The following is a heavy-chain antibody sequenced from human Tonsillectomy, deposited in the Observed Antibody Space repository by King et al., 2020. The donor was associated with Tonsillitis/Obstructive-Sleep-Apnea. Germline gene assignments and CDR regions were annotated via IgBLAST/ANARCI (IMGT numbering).Heavy chain of an antibody. CDR1: GGSFSGYY. D-gene: IGHD6-19*01. CDR3: ARVGYSSGSDY. CDR2: INHSGST. Sequence: VQLPQWGAGLLKPSETLSLTCAVYGGSFSGYYWSWIRQPPGKGLEWIGEINHSGSTNYNPSLKSRVTISVDTSKNQFSLKLSSVTAADTAVYYCARVGYSSGSDYWGQGTLVTVSS. V-gene: IGHV4-34*01. J-gene: IGHJ4*02.